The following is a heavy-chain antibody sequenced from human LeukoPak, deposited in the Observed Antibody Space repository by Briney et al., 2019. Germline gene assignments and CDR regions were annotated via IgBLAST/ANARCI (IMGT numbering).Heavy chain of an antibody. CDR3: TSRENSRSSKDFDY. J-gene: IGHJ4*02. Sequence: PGGSLRLSCPATRFTFRQYEMNSLGQAPGKGLEWVSYISSSGSTIYYADSVKGRFTISRDNAKNSLYLQMNSLRAEDTAVYYCTSRENSRSSKDFDYWGQGTLVTVSS. V-gene: IGHV3-48*03. CDR2: ISSSGSTI. CDR1: RFTFRQYE. D-gene: IGHD6-6*01.